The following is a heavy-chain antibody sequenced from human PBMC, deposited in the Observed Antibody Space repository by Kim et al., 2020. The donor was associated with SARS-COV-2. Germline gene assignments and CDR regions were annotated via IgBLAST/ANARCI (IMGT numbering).Heavy chain of an antibody. J-gene: IGHJ6*02. V-gene: IGHV1-2*02. CDR1: GYTFTGYY. Sequence: ASVKVSCKASGYTFTGYYMHWVRQAPGQGLEWMGWINPNSGGTNYAQKFQGRVTMTRDTSISTAYMELSRLRSDDTAVYYCARESTLYLYSPIAPYGMDVWGQGTTVTVSS. CDR2: INPNSGGT. CDR3: ARESTLYLYSPIAPYGMDV. D-gene: IGHD6-13*01.